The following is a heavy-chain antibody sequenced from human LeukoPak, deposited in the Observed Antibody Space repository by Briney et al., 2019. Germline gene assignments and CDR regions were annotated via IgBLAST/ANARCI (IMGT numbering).Heavy chain of an antibody. Sequence: GGSLRLSCAASGFTFSSYWMHWVRQAPGKGLVWVSRINSDGGSTSYADSVKGRFTISRDNAKNTLYLQMNGLRAEDTAVYYCARERVYEWEPTDTTRSFPGHWGQGTLVTVSS. CDR3: ARERVYEWEPTDTTRSFPGH. CDR1: GFTFSSYW. J-gene: IGHJ4*02. V-gene: IGHV3-74*01. CDR2: INSDGGST. D-gene: IGHD1-26*01.